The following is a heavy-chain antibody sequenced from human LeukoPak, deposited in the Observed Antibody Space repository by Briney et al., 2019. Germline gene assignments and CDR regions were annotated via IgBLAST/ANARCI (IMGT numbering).Heavy chain of an antibody. D-gene: IGHD1-26*01. J-gene: IGHJ4*02. CDR3: ARYLNSGPEDF. Sequence: GSLRLSCVASGFTFSNYWMTWVRQAPGKGLEWVANIKYDGREKQYVDSVKGRFTISRDNAKNSLFLQMNSLGAEDTAVYYCARYLNSGPEDFWGQGTLVTVSS. CDR2: IKYDGREK. CDR1: GFTFSNYW. V-gene: IGHV3-7*01.